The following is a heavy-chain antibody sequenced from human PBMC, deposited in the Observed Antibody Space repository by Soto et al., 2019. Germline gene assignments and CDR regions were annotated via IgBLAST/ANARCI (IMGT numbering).Heavy chain of an antibody. CDR1: GFGFSSYW. D-gene: IGHD5-12*01. CDR2: TNNDGSAT. CDR3: AREMATISLGAFDI. V-gene: IGHV3-74*01. J-gene: IGHJ3*02. Sequence: GGSLRLSCAASGFGFSSYWMHWVRQAPGKGLVWVSRTNNDGSATTYADSVRGRFTSFRDNAKNTLFLQMTSLGVEDTAVYYCAREMATISLGAFDIWGEGTMVTVSS.